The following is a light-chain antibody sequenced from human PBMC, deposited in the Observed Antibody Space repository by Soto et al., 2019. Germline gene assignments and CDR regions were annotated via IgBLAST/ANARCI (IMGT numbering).Light chain of an antibody. CDR3: SSYAGSNNYV. J-gene: IGLJ1*01. Sequence: QSALTQPPSASGSPGQSVTISCTGTSSDVGGYNFVSWYRHHPGTAPKLMIYEVTKRPSGVPHRFSGPKSGNTASLTVSGLQAEDEADYYCSSYAGSNNYVFGTGTKLTVL. CDR2: EVT. V-gene: IGLV2-8*01. CDR1: SSDVGGYNF.